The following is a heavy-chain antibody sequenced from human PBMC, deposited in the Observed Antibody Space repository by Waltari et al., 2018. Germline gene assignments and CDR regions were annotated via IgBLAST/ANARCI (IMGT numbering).Heavy chain of an antibody. CDR2: ISAYNCDT. V-gene: IGHV1-18*01. Sequence: QVQLVQSGAEVKKPGASVKVSCKASGYTFTNYGISWVRQAPGQGLEWMGWISAYNCDTNHLQKLQGRVTMTTDTSTSTAYLELRSLRSDDTAVYYCARDPTAARGPIEDWFDPWGQGTLVTVSS. CDR3: ARDPTAARGPIEDWFDP. D-gene: IGHD2-2*01. CDR1: GYTFTNYG. J-gene: IGHJ5*02.